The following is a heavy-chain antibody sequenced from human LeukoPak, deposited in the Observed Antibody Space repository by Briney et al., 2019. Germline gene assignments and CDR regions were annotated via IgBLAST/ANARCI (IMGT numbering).Heavy chain of an antibody. CDR2: IKDDGSGK. J-gene: IGHJ4*02. Sequence: GGSLRLSCAASGFTFSNYWMSWVRQAPGKGLEWVANIKDDGSGKYYVDSLKGRFTISRDNAKNSLYLQMNSLRAEDTAVYYCARDFSNNELLWFGESWVNFDYWGQGTLVTVSS. V-gene: IGHV3-7*01. CDR1: GFTFSNYW. CDR3: ARDFSNNELLWFGESWVNFDY. D-gene: IGHD3-10*01.